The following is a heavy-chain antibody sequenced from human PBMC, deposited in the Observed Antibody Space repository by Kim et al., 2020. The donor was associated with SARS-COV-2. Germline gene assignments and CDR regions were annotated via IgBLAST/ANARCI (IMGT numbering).Heavy chain of an antibody. J-gene: IGHJ4*02. Sequence: RYSPSLKSRLTITKDTSKNQVVLTMTNMDPVDTATYYCAHRLRHGYYFDYWGQGTLVTVSS. CDR3: AHRLRHGYYFDY. D-gene: IGHD5-12*01. V-gene: IGHV2-5*01.